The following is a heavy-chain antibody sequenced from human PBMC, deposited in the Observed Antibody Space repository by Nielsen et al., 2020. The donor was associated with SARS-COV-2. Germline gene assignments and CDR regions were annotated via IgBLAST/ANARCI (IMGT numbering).Heavy chain of an antibody. D-gene: IGHD2-2*02. Sequence: GESLEISCAASGFTFSDYYMSWIRQVPGKGLEWVSYISSSSSYTNYADSVKGRFTISRDNAKNSLYLQMNSLRAEDTAVYYCARRGSYCSSTSCYRGDYFDYWGQGTLVTVSS. CDR1: GFTFSDYY. CDR3: ARRGSYCSSTSCYRGDYFDY. CDR2: ISSSSSYT. V-gene: IGHV3-11*06. J-gene: IGHJ4*02.